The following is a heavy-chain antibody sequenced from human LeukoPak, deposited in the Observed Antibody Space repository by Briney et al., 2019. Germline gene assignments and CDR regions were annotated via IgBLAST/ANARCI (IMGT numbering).Heavy chain of an antibody. CDR2: ISGSGST. D-gene: IGHD3-10*01. J-gene: IGHJ4*02. CDR3: ARVPIIRGVIED. CDR1: GDSISRGGNY. Sequence: PSETLSLTCSVSGDSISRGGNYWTWTRHHPEKGREWIGYISGSGSTYYSPSLRSRVTVSADTSKNQFSLKLTSVTAADTAVFYCARVPIIRGVIEDWGQGTLVSVSS. V-gene: IGHV4-31*03.